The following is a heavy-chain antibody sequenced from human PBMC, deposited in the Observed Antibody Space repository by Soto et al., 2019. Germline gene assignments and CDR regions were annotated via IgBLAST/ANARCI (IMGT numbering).Heavy chain of an antibody. V-gene: IGHV1-69*13. CDR3: VANVVVTATGSDY. CDR1: GGTFSSYA. D-gene: IGHD2-21*02. Sequence: SVKFSCNASGGTFSSYAISWVRQAPGQGLEWMGGIIPIFGTANYAQKFQGRVTITADESTSTAYMELSSLRSEDTAVYYCVANVVVTATGSDYWGQGTLVTVSS. J-gene: IGHJ4*02. CDR2: IIPIFGTA.